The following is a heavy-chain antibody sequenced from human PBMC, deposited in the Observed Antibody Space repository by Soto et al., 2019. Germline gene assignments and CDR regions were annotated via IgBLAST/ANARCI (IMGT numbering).Heavy chain of an antibody. CDR1: GGSISSISSY. Sequence: SETLSLTCTVSGGSISSISSYWGWIRQPPGKGLEWIGNVYYSGSTYSNPSLKSRLTISADTSKNQFSLKLSSVTAADTAVYFCARQSEYYYASGRAAPLYGMDVWGQGTTVTVSS. CDR3: ARQSEYYYASGRAAPLYGMDV. V-gene: IGHV4-39*01. D-gene: IGHD3-10*01. J-gene: IGHJ6*02. CDR2: VYYSGST.